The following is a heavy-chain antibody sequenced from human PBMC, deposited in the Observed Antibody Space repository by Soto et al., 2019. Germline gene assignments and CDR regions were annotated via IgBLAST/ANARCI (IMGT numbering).Heavy chain of an antibody. D-gene: IGHD3-10*01. J-gene: IGHJ6*02. CDR2: IYPGDSDT. CDR1: GYSFTSYW. CDR3: GGVLWFGELLPLGGMDV. Sequence: PGESLKISCKGSGYSFTSYWIGWVRQMPGKGLEWMGIIYPGDSDTRHSPSLQGQVTISADKSVGTAYLQWGSLKASDIVMYYCGGVLWFGELLPLGGMDVWGQGTTVTVSS. V-gene: IGHV5-51*01.